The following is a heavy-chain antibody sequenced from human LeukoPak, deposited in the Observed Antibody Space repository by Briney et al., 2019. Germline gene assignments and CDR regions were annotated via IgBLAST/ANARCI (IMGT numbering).Heavy chain of an antibody. V-gene: IGHV3-30*18. CDR2: ISYDGSNK. Sequence: RSLRLSCAASGFTFSSYGMHWVRQAPGKGLEWVAVISYDGSNKYYADSVKGRFTISRDNSKNTLYLQMNSLRAEDTAVYYCAKDTNRYSSGWYDYWGQGTLVTVSS. D-gene: IGHD6-19*01. CDR3: AKDTNRYSSGWYDY. J-gene: IGHJ4*02. CDR1: GFTFSSYG.